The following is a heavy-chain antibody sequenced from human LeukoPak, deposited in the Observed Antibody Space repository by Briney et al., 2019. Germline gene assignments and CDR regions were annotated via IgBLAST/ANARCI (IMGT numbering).Heavy chain of an antibody. Sequence: GGSLRLSCAASGFTFSSYWMNWVRQAPGKGLEWLANIKQDGSEKYYVDSVKGRFTISRDNAKNSLYLQMNSLRAEDTAVYYCARVQRKYQLPRLNDYDYMDVWGKGTTVTISS. J-gene: IGHJ6*03. CDR2: IKQDGSEK. CDR3: ARVQRKYQLPRLNDYDYMDV. D-gene: IGHD2-2*01. V-gene: IGHV3-7*01. CDR1: GFTFSSYW.